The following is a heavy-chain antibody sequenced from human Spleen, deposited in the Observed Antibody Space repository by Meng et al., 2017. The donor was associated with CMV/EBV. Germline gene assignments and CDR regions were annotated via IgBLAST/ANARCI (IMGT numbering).Heavy chain of an antibody. V-gene: IGHV1-2*02. Sequence: ASVKVSCKASGYTFTGYYMHWVRQAPGQGLEWMGWINPNSGGTNYAQKFQGRVTMTRDTSISTAYMELSRLRSDDTAVYYCAREGLGPYYYYGMDVWGQGTTVTVSS. CDR1: GYTFTGYY. CDR3: AREGLGPYYYYGMDV. D-gene: IGHD6-19*01. CDR2: INPNSGGT. J-gene: IGHJ6*02.